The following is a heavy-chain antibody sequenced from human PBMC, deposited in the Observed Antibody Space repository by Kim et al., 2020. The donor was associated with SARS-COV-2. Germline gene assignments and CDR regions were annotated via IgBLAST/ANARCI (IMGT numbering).Heavy chain of an antibody. CDR3: ARRYSSGWYGGMGFDY. Sequence: SVKGRFTISRDNSKNTLYLQMNSLRAEDTAVYYCARRYSSGWYGGMGFDYWGQGTLVTVSS. D-gene: IGHD6-19*01. V-gene: IGHV3-30*01. J-gene: IGHJ4*02.